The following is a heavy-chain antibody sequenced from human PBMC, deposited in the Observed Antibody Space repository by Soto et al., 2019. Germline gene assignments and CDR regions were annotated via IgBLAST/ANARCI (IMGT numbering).Heavy chain of an antibody. J-gene: IGHJ5*02. V-gene: IGHV4-38-2*02. CDR1: GYSISSGYY. CDR2: IYHSGST. CDR3: AREARIAAAGYNWFDP. D-gene: IGHD6-13*01. Sequence: SETLSLTCAVSGYSISSGYYWGWIRQPPGKGLEWIGSIYHSGSTYYNPSLKSRVTISVDTSKNRFSLKLSSVTAADTAVYYCAREARIAAAGYNWFDPWGQGTLVTVSS.